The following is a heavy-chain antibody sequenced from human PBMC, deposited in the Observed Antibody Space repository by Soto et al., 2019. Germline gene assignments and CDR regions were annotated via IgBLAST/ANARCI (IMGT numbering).Heavy chain of an antibody. Sequence: SETLSLTCTVSGGSISSYYWSWIRQPPGKGLEWIGYIYYSGSTNYNPSLKSRVTISVDTSKNQFSLKLSSVTAADTAVYYCARRDYDFWSGYYDYWGQGTLVTVSS. J-gene: IGHJ4*02. V-gene: IGHV4-59*08. CDR3: ARRDYDFWSGYYDY. D-gene: IGHD3-3*01. CDR1: GGSISSYY. CDR2: IYYSGST.